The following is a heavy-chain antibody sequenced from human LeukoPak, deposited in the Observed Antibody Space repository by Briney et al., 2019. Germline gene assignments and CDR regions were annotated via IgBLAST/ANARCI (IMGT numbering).Heavy chain of an antibody. J-gene: IGHJ4*02. D-gene: IGHD6-19*01. Sequence: PSETLSLTCTVSGGSISSSSYYWGWIRQPPGKALEWIGSIYYSGSTYYNPSLKSRVTISVDTSKNQFSLKLSSVTAADTAVYYCARRRKNKNSSGWYYFDYWGQGTLVTVSS. V-gene: IGHV4-39*01. CDR1: GGSISSSSYY. CDR2: IYYSGST. CDR3: ARRRKNKNSSGWYYFDY.